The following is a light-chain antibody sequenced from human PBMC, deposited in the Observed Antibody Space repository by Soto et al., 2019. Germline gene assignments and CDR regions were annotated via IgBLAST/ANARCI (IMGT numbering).Light chain of an antibody. CDR1: QGIGDN. CDR2: AAS. CDR3: LPHNTYTYT. Sequence: DIQMTQSPSSLSASVGDRVTVTCRASQGIGDNLGWYQQKPGKAPKRLMYAASSLESGVPSRFSGSGSGTEFTLTISSLQPEDFATYYCLPHNTYTYTFGQGTKLEIK. J-gene: IGKJ2*01. V-gene: IGKV1-17*01.